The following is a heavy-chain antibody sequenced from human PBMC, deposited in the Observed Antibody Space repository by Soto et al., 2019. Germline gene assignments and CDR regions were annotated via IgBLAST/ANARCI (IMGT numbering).Heavy chain of an antibody. CDR1: GYTFTSDD. V-gene: IGHV1-8*01. J-gene: IGHJ6*02. CDR3: ARGVAESYCYYYGMDV. D-gene: IGHD2-21*01. CDR2: MNPNSGNT. Sequence: QVQLVQSGAEVKKPGASVKVSCKASGYTFTSDDINWVRQATGQGLEWMGWMNPNSGNTGYAQKFQGRVTMTRNTSISTAYMELSSLRSEDTAAYYCARGVAESYCYYYGMDVWGQGTTVTVSS.